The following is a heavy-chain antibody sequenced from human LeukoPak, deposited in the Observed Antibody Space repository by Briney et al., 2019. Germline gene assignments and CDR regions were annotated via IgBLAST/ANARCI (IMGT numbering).Heavy chain of an antibody. CDR2: IIPIFGTA. Sequence: SVKVSCKASGYTFTSYGISWVRQAPGQGLEWMGGIIPIFGTANYAQKFQGRVTITADESTSTAYMELSSLRSEDTAVYYCARDETMQGVITNHAFDIWGQGTMVTVSS. CDR1: GYTFTSYG. CDR3: ARDETMQGVITNHAFDI. V-gene: IGHV1-69*13. D-gene: IGHD3-10*01. J-gene: IGHJ3*02.